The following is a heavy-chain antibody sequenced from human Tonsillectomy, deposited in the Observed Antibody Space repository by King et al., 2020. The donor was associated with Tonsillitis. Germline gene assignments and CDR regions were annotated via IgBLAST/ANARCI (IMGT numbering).Heavy chain of an antibody. CDR3: SKDVGARVAAAF. V-gene: IGHV3-9*01. D-gene: IGHD6-13*01. CDR2: ISWNSGSI. CDR1: GFIFDDYD. Sequence: VQLVESGGGLVQPGRSLRLSCAASGFIFDDYDMHWVRQAPGKGLEWVSTISWNSGSIGYAASVNGRFTISRDNAKNSLFRQMNSLRSEDTALHYCSKDVGARVAAAFWGPGTLVTVSS. J-gene: IGHJ4*02.